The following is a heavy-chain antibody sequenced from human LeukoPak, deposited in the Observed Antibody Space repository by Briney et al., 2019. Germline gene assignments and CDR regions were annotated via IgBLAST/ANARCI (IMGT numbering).Heavy chain of an antibody. V-gene: IGHV3-23*01. J-gene: IGHJ4*02. CDR3: ASVVVVAARPDY. Sequence: PGGSLRLSCAASGFTFSSYAMSWVRQAPGKGLEWVSAISGSDGSTYYADSVKGRFTISRDNSKNTLYLQMNSLRAEDMAVYYCASVVVVAARPDYWGQGTLVTVSS. CDR1: GFTFSSYA. CDR2: ISGSDGST. D-gene: IGHD2-15*01.